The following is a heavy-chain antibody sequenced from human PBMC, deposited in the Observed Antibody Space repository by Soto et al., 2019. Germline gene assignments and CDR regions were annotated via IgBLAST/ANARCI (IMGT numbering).Heavy chain of an antibody. Sequence: QITLKESGPTLVKPTQTLTVTCTFSGFSLSTSGAGVGWIRQSPGKAPEWLALISWKDEKRYNPGLKSRLTITKGTYKNQVVLTMTDLDPVDTATYFCAHRYGGNYYRWYFDSWGQGTLVTVSS. CDR3: AHRYGGNYYRWYFDS. D-gene: IGHD1-26*01. V-gene: IGHV2-5*01. CDR1: GFSLSTSGAG. CDR2: ISWKDEK. J-gene: IGHJ4*02.